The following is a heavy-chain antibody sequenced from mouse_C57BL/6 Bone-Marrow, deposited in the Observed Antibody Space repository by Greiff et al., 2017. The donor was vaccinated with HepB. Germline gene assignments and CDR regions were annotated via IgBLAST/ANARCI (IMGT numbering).Heavy chain of an antibody. V-gene: IGHV1-15*01. D-gene: IGHD1-1*02. CDR1: GYTFTDYE. CDR3: TRDGSFYAMDY. CDR2: IDPETGGT. Sequence: QVQLQQSGAELVRPGASVTLSCKASGYTFTDYEMHWVKQTPVHGLEWIGAIDPETGGTAYNQKFKGKAILTADKSSSTAYMELRSLTSEYSAVYYCTRDGSFYAMDYWGQGTSVTVSS. J-gene: IGHJ4*01.